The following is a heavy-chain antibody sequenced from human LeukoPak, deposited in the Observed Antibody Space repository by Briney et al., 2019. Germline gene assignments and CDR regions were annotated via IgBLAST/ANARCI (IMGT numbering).Heavy chain of an antibody. J-gene: IGHJ4*01. CDR3: ARGTAVAGTDY. D-gene: IGHD6-19*01. Sequence: SETLSPTCTVSGGSISSYYWSWIRQPPGKGLEWIGYIYYSGSTNYNPSLKSRVTISVDTSKNQFSLKLSSVTAADTDVYYCARGTAVAGTDYWGHGTLVTVSS. V-gene: IGHV4-59*01. CDR1: GGSISSYY. CDR2: IYYSGST.